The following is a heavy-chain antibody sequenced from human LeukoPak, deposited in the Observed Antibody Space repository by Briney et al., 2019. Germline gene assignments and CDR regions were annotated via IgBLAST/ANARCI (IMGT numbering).Heavy chain of an antibody. V-gene: IGHV7-4-1*02. CDR2: INTNTGNP. J-gene: IGHJ3*02. Sequence: GASVKVSCKASGYTFTSYAMNWVRQAPGQGLEWMGWINTNTGNPTYAQGFTGRFVFSLDTSVSTAYLQISSLKAEDTAVYYCAVLSRYYYDSSAEGAFDIWGQGTMVTVSS. D-gene: IGHD3-22*01. CDR3: AVLSRYYYDSSAEGAFDI. CDR1: GYTFTSYA.